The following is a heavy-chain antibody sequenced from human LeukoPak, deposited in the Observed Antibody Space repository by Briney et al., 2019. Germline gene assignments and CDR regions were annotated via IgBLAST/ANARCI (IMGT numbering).Heavy chain of an antibody. CDR1: GGSISSYY. Sequence: SETPSLTCTVSGGSISSYYWSWIRQPPGKGLEWIGYIYYSGSTNYNPSLKSRVTISVDTSKNQFSLKLSSVTAADTAVYFCARHQGHDFYDSSGYYSFDYWGQGTLVTVSS. CDR3: ARHQGHDFYDSSGYYSFDY. D-gene: IGHD3-22*01. CDR2: IYYSGST. J-gene: IGHJ4*02. V-gene: IGHV4-59*08.